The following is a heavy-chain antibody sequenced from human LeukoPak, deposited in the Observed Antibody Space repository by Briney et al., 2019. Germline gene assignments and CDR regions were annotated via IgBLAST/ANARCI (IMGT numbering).Heavy chain of an antibody. J-gene: IGHJ4*02. Sequence: SQTLSLTCAVSGGSISSGGYSWSWIRQPPGTGLEWIGYIYHSGSTYYNPSLKSRVTISVDRSKNQFSLKLSSVTAADTAVYYCARGAWDDFWSGYPSLPTNYWGQGTLVTVSS. D-gene: IGHD3-3*01. CDR2: IYHSGST. CDR1: GGSISSGGYS. V-gene: IGHV4-30-2*01. CDR3: ARGAWDDFWSGYPSLPTNY.